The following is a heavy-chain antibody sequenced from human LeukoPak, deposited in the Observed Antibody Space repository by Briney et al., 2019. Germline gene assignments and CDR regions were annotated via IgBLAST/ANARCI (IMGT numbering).Heavy chain of an antibody. D-gene: IGHD5-18*01. Sequence: ASVKVSCKASGYTFTSYYMHWVRQAPGQGLEWMGIINPSGGSTSYAQKFQERVTITRDMSTSTAYMELSSLRSEDTAVYYCAAELVNSYGYSHWGQGTLVTVSS. CDR1: GYTFTSYY. CDR3: AAELVNSYGYSH. J-gene: IGHJ4*02. CDR2: INPSGGST. V-gene: IGHV1-46*01.